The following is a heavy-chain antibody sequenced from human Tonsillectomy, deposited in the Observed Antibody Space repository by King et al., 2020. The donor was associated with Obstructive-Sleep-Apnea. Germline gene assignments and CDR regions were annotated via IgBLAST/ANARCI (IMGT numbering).Heavy chain of an antibody. D-gene: IGHD5-24*01. CDR1: GFSLSNARMG. CDR3: ARILETNDAFDI. Sequence: QVTLKESGPVLVKPTETLTLTCTVSGFSLSNARMGVGWIRQPPGKALEWLAHIFSNDEKSYSTSLKSRLTISKDTSKSQVVLTMTNMDPVDTATYYCARILETNDAFDIWGQGTMVTVSS. CDR2: IFSNDEK. V-gene: IGHV2-26*01. J-gene: IGHJ3*02.